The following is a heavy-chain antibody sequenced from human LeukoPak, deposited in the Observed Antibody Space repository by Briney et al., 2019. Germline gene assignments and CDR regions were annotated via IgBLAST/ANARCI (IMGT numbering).Heavy chain of an antibody. CDR1: GYTFTSYD. CDR3: ARKARWGNWFDP. Sequence: GASVKVSCKASGYTFTSYDINWVRQATGQGLEWMGWMNPNSGNTGYAQKFQGRVTMTRNTSISTAYMELSSLRSEDTAVYYCARKARWGNWFDPWGQGTLVTVSS. J-gene: IGHJ5*02. CDR2: MNPNSGNT. D-gene: IGHD1-26*01. V-gene: IGHV1-8*01.